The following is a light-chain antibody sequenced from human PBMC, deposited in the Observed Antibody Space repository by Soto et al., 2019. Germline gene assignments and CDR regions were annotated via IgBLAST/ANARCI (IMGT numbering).Light chain of an antibody. J-gene: IGLJ2*01. CDR1: SSDVGGYIY. V-gene: IGLV2-14*03. CDR2: DVT. Sequence: QSALTQPASVSGSPGQSITISCTGTSSDVGGYIYVSWHQQHPGTAPKLMLYDVTIRPSGVSHRFSGSKSGNTASLTISNLQAEDEADYYCSSFTSSNTLLFGGGTKLTVL. CDR3: SSFTSSNTLL.